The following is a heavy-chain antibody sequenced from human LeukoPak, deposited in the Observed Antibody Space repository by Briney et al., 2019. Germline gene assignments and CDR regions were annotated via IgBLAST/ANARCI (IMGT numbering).Heavy chain of an antibody. CDR1: GFTFSSYS. Sequence: GGSLRLSCAASGFTFSSYSMNWVRQAPGKGLEWVSSISSSGGSTYYADSVRGRFTISRDNSKNTLYLQMNSLRAEDTAVYYCAKPPELYCSSTSCYFDYYYYYMDVWGKGTTVTISS. D-gene: IGHD2-2*01. CDR2: ISSSGGST. V-gene: IGHV3-23*01. J-gene: IGHJ6*03. CDR3: AKPPELYCSSTSCYFDYYYYYMDV.